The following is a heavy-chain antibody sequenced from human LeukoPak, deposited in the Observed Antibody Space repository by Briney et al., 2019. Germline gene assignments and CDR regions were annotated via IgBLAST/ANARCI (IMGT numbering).Heavy chain of an antibody. J-gene: IGHJ3*02. D-gene: IGHD2-15*01. CDR2: INPSGGST. CDR1: GYTFTSYY. V-gene: IGHV1-46*03. Sequence: ASVKVSCKASGYTFTSYYMHWVRQAPGQGLEWMGIINPSGGSTSYAQKLQGRVTMTRDTSTSTVYMELSSLRSEDTAVYYCARDRASGGSSDAFDIWGQGTMVTVSS. CDR3: ARDRASGGSSDAFDI.